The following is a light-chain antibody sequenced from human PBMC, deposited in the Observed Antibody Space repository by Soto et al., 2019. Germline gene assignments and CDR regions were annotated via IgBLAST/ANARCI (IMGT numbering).Light chain of an antibody. CDR1: QSVSSSY. Sequence: EIVLTQSPGTLSLSPGERATLSCRASQSVSSSYLAWYQQKPCQAPRLLIYGASSRATGIPDRFSGSASGTDFTLTISRLEPEDFAVYYCQQYGSSPWTFGQGTKVDI. CDR3: QQYGSSPWT. V-gene: IGKV3-20*01. J-gene: IGKJ1*01. CDR2: GAS.